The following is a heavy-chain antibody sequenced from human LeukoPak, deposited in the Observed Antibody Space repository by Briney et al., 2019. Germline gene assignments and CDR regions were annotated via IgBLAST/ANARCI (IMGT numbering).Heavy chain of an antibody. CDR3: TRDQTPYY. Sequence: GGSLRLSCTASGFTFGDYAMTWVRQTPGKGLEWVGLIASETYGGTAEYAASVKGRFIISRDDSKSIAYLQMNSLKTEDTAVYYCTRDQTPYYWGQGTLVTVSS. CDR1: GFTFGDYA. J-gene: IGHJ4*02. CDR2: IASETYGGTA. V-gene: IGHV3-49*04.